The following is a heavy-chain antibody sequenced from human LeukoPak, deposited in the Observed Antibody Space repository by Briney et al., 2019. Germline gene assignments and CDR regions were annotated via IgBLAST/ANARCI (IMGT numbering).Heavy chain of an antibody. J-gene: IGHJ4*02. V-gene: IGHV3-7*01. CDR3: ATAAAAGIGYYFDY. CDR2: IKQDGSEK. Sequence: GGSLRLSCAASGFTFSSYWMSWVRQAPGKGLEWVANIKQDGSEKYYVDSVKGRFTISRDNAKNSLYLQMNSLRAEDMAVYYCATAAAAGIGYYFDYWGQGTLVTVSS. D-gene: IGHD6-13*01. CDR1: GFTFSSYW.